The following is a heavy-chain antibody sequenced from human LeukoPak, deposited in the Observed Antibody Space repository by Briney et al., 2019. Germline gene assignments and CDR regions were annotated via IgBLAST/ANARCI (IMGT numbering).Heavy chain of an antibody. D-gene: IGHD2-15*01. Sequence: TGRSLRLSCAASGFTFSSYAMHWVRQAPGKGLEWVTIISYDASNKYYADSVKGRLTISRDNSKNTLYLQLDSLRPEDTAVYYCAKSRLVAVVAAYMDVWGKGTTVTVSS. J-gene: IGHJ6*04. CDR3: AKSRLVAVVAAYMDV. CDR1: GFTFSSYA. V-gene: IGHV3-30*18. CDR2: ISYDASNK.